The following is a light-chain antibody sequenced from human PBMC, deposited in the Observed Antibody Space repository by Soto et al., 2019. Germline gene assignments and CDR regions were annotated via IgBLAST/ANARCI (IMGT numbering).Light chain of an antibody. CDR2: KAS. J-gene: IGKJ4*01. CDR1: QNINSW. Sequence: DIQMTQSPSTLSASVGDRVTITCRASQNINSWLAWYQQKPGKAPKLLIHKASSLESGVPSGFSGSGSGTEFSLTSSSLQVDDSATYYCQQYEAYPLTFGGGTKVETK. V-gene: IGKV1-5*03. CDR3: QQYEAYPLT.